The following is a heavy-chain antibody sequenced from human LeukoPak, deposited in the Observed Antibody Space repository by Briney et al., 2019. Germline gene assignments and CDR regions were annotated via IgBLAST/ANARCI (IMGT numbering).Heavy chain of an antibody. J-gene: IGHJ4*02. V-gene: IGHV1-69*05. CDR3: AGDYGSGYPFDY. CDR1: GGTFSSYA. Sequence: SVKVSCKASGGTFSSYAISWVRQAPGQGLEWMGRIIPIFGTANYAQKFQGRVTITTDESTSTAYMELSSLRSEDTAVYYCAGDYGSGYPFDYWGQGTLVTVSS. CDR2: IIPIFGTA. D-gene: IGHD3-22*01.